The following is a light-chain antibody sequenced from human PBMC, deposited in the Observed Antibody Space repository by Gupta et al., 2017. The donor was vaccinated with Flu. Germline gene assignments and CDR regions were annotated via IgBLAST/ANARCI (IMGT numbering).Light chain of an antibody. CDR2: GAS. Sequence: EIVLTQSPGTLYMSPGDGVTRSCRASQSVSSTFLAWYQQKPGQAPKLLIYGASTRASGIPDRFRGGGSGTEFTLTISRLEPEEFAVYYCQQEQYSPRTFGQGTKVEI. V-gene: IGKV3-20*01. J-gene: IGKJ1*01. CDR3: QQEQYSPRT. CDR1: QSVSSTF.